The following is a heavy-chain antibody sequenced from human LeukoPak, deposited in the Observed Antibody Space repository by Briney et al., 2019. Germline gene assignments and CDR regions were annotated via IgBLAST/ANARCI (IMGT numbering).Heavy chain of an antibody. V-gene: IGHV3-66*01. CDR1: GFTVSRNY. CDR2: IYSGGNT. Sequence: PGGSLRLSCAASGFTVSRNYMSWVRQAPGKGLEWVSVIYSGGNTYYADSVQGRFTMSRENPKNTLYLQMNSLRAEDTAVYYCARAHDRGYYYGFDYWGQGTLVTVSS. D-gene: IGHD3-22*01. J-gene: IGHJ4*02. CDR3: ARAHDRGYYYGFDY.